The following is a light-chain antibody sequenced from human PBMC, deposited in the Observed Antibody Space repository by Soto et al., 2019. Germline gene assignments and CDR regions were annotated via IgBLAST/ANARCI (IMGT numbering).Light chain of an antibody. J-gene: IGKJ1*01. Sequence: EMVMTQSPATLGTSPGESVILSRRASQSVISNLAWYQQKPGQAPRLLISGASARATGIPARFSGSGSGTEFTLTISSLESEDSAVYYCQQYSSWPPWTFGQGTKVDI. CDR2: GAS. CDR1: QSVISN. CDR3: QQYSSWPPWT. V-gene: IGKV3-15*01.